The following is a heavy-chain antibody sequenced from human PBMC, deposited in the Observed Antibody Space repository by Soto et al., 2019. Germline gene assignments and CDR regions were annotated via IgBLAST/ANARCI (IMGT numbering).Heavy chain of an antibody. V-gene: IGHV3-23*01. CDR2: IRGSGGNA. CDR1: GFTFSSYG. CDR3: VKGGAASYNYYMDV. Sequence: HPGGSLRLSCAASGFTFSSYGMSWVRQAPGKGLEWVSAIRGSGGNAYHADSAKGRFTISRDNSKNTLVLQMNSLRAEDTAVYYCVKGGAASYNYYMDVWGKGTTVTVSS. J-gene: IGHJ6*03. D-gene: IGHD6-13*01.